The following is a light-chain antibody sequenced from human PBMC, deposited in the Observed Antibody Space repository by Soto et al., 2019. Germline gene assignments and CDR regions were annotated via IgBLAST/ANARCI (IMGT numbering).Light chain of an antibody. V-gene: IGLV9-49*01. CDR1: SGYSNYK. CDR2: VGTGGIVG. J-gene: IGLJ6*01. CDR3: GQTMAVGAT. Sequence: QPVLTQPPSASASLGASVTLTCTLSSGYSNYKVDWYQQRPGKGPRFVMRVGTGGIVGSKGDGIPDRFSVLGSGLNRYLTIKNIQEEDESDYHCGQTMAVGATFGSGTQLTVL.